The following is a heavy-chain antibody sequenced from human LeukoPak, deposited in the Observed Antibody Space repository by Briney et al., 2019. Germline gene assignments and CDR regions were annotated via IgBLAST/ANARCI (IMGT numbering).Heavy chain of an antibody. CDR3: ARHWNMDV. Sequence: GGSLRLSCAASGFTFSSYAISWVRQAPGKGLEWVAFISNDGSNEYYADSVKGRFTISRDNSKNTLYLQMNSLKAEDTAVYYCARHWNMDVWGQGTTVTVSS. D-gene: IGHD1-1*01. J-gene: IGHJ6*02. V-gene: IGHV3-30-3*01. CDR2: ISNDGSNE. CDR1: GFTFSSYA.